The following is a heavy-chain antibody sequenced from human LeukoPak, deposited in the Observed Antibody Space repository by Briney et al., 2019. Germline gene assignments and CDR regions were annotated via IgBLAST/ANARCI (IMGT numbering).Heavy chain of an antibody. CDR3: LRGGGSIFGVLND. Sequence: ASVKVSCKTSGYTFTGFYIHWVRQAPGQGLEWMGWMNPNGGGTNFALRFQGRVAMTRDPSISTVYMELSRLRSDDRAVYYFLRGGGSIFGVLNDWGQGTLATVSS. CDR1: GYTFTGFY. V-gene: IGHV1-2*02. CDR2: MNPNGGGT. J-gene: IGHJ4*02. D-gene: IGHD3-3*01.